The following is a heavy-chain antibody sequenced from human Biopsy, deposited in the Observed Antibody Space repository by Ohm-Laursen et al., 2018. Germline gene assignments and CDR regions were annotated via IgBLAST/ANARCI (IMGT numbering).Heavy chain of an antibody. V-gene: IGHV1-69*13. Sequence: SVKVSCKASGGSFNSLDLSWVRQAPGQGLEWLGGIIPFSGTINYAQAFRGRVAITADESTSTVYLDLSSLRSEDTTTYYCARRRGADFDYWGQGTLVTVSS. D-gene: IGHD3-16*01. CDR1: GGSFNSLD. J-gene: IGHJ4*02. CDR3: ARRRGADFDY. CDR2: IIPFSGTI.